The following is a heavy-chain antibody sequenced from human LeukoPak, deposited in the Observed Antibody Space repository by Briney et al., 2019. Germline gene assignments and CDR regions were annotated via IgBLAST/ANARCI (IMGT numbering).Heavy chain of an antibody. CDR1: GFSFSSFI. CDR2: IISTGTYV. CDR3: AREGLPSGATKIFDY. D-gene: IGHD2-15*01. J-gene: IGHJ4*02. V-gene: IGHV3-21*01. Sequence: PGGSLRLSCAASGFSFSSFIMHWVRQAPGKGLEWVSSIISTGTYVYYADSLMGRFTISRDNAKNSVYLEMNSLRAEDTAVYYCAREGLPSGATKIFDYWGQGTLVTVSS.